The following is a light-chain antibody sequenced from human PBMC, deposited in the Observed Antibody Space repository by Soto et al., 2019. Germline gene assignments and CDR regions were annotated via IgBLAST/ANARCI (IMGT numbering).Light chain of an antibody. J-gene: IGKJ1*01. Sequence: EIVLTQSPGILSLSPGERATLSCRASQSIKNDYLTWYQHKPGQAPRLLIYDVSNRATGIPDRFSGSGSGTDFTLTITRLEPEDFAVYYCQQYGSSPRTFGRGTRVDI. CDR1: QSIKNDY. CDR3: QQYGSSPRT. CDR2: DVS. V-gene: IGKV3-20*01.